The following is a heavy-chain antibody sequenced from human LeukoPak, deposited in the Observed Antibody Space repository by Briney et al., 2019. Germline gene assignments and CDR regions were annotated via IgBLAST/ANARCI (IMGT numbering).Heavy chain of an antibody. D-gene: IGHD3-10*01. V-gene: IGHV3-23*01. CDR1: GFTFSTYA. Sequence: PGGSLRLSCAASGFTFSTYAMSWVRQAPGKGLVWVSGINSDGSSTYYADSVKGRFTISRDNSKNTLFLQMNSLRAEDTAIYYCAKWQYYVSGDDYWGQGILVTVSS. J-gene: IGHJ4*02. CDR2: INSDGSST. CDR3: AKWQYYVSGDDY.